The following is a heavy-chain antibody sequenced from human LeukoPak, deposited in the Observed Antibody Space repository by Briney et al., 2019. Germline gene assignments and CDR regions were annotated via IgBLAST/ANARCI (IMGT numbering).Heavy chain of an antibody. V-gene: IGHV3-7*01. Sequence: GGSLRLSCAASGFTFNSYWMSWVRQAPGKGLEWVANIKQDGSEKYYVDSVKGRFTTSRDNAKNSLYLQMNSLRAEDTAVYYCATSVGDGYDSNWGQGTLVTVSS. CDR3: ATSVGDGYDSN. J-gene: IGHJ4*02. CDR2: IKQDGSEK. CDR1: GFTFNSYW. D-gene: IGHD5-12*01.